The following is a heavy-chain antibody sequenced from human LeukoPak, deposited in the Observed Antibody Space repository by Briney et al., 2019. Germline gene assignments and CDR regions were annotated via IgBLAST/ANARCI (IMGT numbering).Heavy chain of an antibody. CDR3: AKAKQQLVTPGCMDV. D-gene: IGHD6-13*01. CDR2: ISYSSSAI. V-gene: IGHV3-48*01. J-gene: IGHJ6*02. Sequence: GGSLRLSCAASGFTFSTYSMNWVRQAPGKGLEWVSYISYSSSAIYYADSVKGRFTISRDNSKNTLYLQMNSLRAEDTAVYYCAKAKQQLVTPGCMDVWGQGTTVTVSS. CDR1: GFTFSTYS.